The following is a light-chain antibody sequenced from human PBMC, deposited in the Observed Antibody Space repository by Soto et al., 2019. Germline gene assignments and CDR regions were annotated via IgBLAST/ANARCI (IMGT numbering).Light chain of an antibody. J-gene: IGKJ1*01. CDR3: QQYNNWPPLT. V-gene: IGKV3-15*01. CDR2: GAS. CDR1: QSVSSN. Sequence: EIVLTQSPATLSVSPGERATLSCRASQSVSSNLAWYQQKPGQAPRLLIYGASTRATGIPARFSGSGSGTEFTLPISSLQPADFSVYYCQQYNNWPPLTFGQGTKVYIK.